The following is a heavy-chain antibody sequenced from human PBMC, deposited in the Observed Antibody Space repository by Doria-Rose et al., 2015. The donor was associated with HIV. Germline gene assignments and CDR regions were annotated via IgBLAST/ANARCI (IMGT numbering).Heavy chain of an antibody. CDR2: IKEDGSEK. D-gene: IGHD2-15*01. J-gene: IGHJ6*02. CDR3: ARKSLLYGMDV. Sequence: TFSSYWMNWVRQAPGKGLEWVANIKEDGSEKYYVDSLKGRVTISRDNAKKSLYLQMNSLRAEDTAVYYCARKSLLYGMDVWGQGTTVTVSS. V-gene: IGHV3-7*01. CDR1: TFSSYW.